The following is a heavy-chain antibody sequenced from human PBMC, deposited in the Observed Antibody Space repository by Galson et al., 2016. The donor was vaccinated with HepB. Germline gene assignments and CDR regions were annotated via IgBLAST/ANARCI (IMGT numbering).Heavy chain of an antibody. Sequence: SETLSLTCTVYGGSFSGYYWSWIRQPPGMGLEWIGEINDSGSTNYNPSLKTRVTISIDMSKKQFSLQLTSVTAADTAVYYCATLSRDGYTHLDYWGQGTLVTVSS. CDR2: INDSGST. CDR1: GGSFSGYY. V-gene: IGHV4-34*01. D-gene: IGHD5-24*01. J-gene: IGHJ4*02. CDR3: ATLSRDGYTHLDY.